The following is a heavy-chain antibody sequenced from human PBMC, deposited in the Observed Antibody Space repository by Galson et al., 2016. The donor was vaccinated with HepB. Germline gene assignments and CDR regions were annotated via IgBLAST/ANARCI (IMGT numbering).Heavy chain of an antibody. D-gene: IGHD3-22*01. V-gene: IGHV1-46*01. CDR3: ARAVYPIGYHDTSGHDY. CDR2: INPSGGST. CDR1: GYTFTNYY. J-gene: IGHJ4*02. Sequence: SVKVSCKASGYTFTNYYMHWVRQAPGQGLEWMGIINPSGGSTSYAHKFKGRVTMTRDMSTSTVYMELSSLRSEDTAVYYCARAVYPIGYHDTSGHDYWGQGTLVAVSS.